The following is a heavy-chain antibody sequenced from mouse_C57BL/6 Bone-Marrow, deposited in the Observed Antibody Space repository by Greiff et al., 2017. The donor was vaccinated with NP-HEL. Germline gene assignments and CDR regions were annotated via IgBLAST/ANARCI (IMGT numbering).Heavy chain of an antibody. Sequence: QVQLQQPGAELVKPGASVKMSCKASGYTFTSYWITWVKQSPGQGLEWIGDIYPGSGSTNYNEKFKSKATLTVDTSSSTAYMQLSSLTSEDSAVYYCARWGLLNYYAMDYWGQGTSVTVSS. D-gene: IGHD2-3*01. CDR1: GYTFTSYW. CDR3: ARWGLLNYYAMDY. V-gene: IGHV1-55*01. CDR2: IYPGSGST. J-gene: IGHJ4*01.